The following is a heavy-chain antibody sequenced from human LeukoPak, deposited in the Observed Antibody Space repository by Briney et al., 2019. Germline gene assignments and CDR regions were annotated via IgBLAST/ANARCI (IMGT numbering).Heavy chain of an antibody. Sequence: GGSLRLSCAASGLTFSSYSMNWVRQAPGKGLEWVSSISSSSSYIYYADSVKGRFTISRDNAKNSLYLQMNSLRAEDTAVYYCARDTALRIYYDFWSGYQGFDIWGQGTMVTVSS. V-gene: IGHV3-21*01. CDR2: ISSSSSYI. CDR1: GLTFSSYS. D-gene: IGHD3-3*01. CDR3: ARDTALRIYYDFWSGYQGFDI. J-gene: IGHJ3*02.